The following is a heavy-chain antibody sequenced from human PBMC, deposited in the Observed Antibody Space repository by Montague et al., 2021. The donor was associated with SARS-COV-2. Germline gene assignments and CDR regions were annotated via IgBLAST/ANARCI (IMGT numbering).Heavy chain of an antibody. V-gene: IGHV4-39*01. D-gene: IGHD5-18*01. CDR2: MVYSGRN. CDR1: GDSRKSDTAF. Sequence: SETLSLTCTVSGDSRKSDTAFWGWVRQSPGKGWEWIGSMVYSGRNFYNGALRSRLTISVDTSKNQFSLELRAVTAADTGLYYCARHDHTDFGNPNWFDPWGQGTLVTVSS. J-gene: IGHJ5*02. CDR3: ARHDHTDFGNPNWFDP.